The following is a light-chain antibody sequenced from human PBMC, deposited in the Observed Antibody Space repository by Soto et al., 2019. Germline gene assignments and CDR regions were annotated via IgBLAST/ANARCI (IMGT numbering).Light chain of an antibody. J-gene: IGKJ1*01. Sequence: EIVLTQSPATLSLSPGERATLSCRASQSVNNYLAWYQQRPGQAPRLLIYDASNRATGIPARFSGSGSGTDFTLTISSLQPEDFAVYYCQQYGSSLWTFGQGTKVDIK. V-gene: IGKV3-11*01. CDR1: QSVNNY. CDR3: QQYGSSLWT. CDR2: DAS.